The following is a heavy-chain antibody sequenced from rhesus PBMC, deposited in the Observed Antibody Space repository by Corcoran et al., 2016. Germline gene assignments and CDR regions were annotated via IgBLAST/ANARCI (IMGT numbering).Heavy chain of an antibody. Sequence: EVQLVESGGGLVQPGGSLRLSCAASGFTFSSYGMHWVRQAPGKGLEWVAVISEDGSKKYYAASVKDRFTISRDNSKNVLYLQMNNLELVDSAVYYCARDWIPYCTGSGCYGLDSWGQGVVVTVSS. V-gene: IGHV3-54*02. CDR2: ISEDGSKK. D-gene: IGHD2-21*01. CDR1: GFTFSSYG. CDR3: ARDWIPYCTGSGCYGLDS. J-gene: IGHJ6*01.